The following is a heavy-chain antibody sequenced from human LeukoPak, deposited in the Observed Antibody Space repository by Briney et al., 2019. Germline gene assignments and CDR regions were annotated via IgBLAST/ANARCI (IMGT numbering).Heavy chain of an antibody. CDR1: GYTFTSYG. J-gene: IGHJ4*02. CDR3: ARDLGRLRLGELSPLFDY. V-gene: IGHV1-18*01. Sequence: ASVKVSCKASGYTFTSYGISWVRQAPGQGLEWMGWISAYNGNTNYAQKLQGRVTMTTDTSTSTAYMELRSLSSDDTAVYYCARDLGRLRLGELSPLFDYWGQGTLVTVSS. D-gene: IGHD3-16*02. CDR2: ISAYNGNT.